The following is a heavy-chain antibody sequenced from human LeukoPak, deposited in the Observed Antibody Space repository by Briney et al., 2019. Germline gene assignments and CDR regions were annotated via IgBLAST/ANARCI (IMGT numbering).Heavy chain of an antibody. J-gene: IGHJ6*02. D-gene: IGHD3-9*01. CDR2: ISAYNGNT. CDR3: ARDWTYYDILTGYYYYGMDV. Sequence: ASVKVSCKASGYTFPSDGISWVRHAPGQGIEWMGWISAYNGNTNYAQKLQGRVTMTTDTATSTAYMELRSLRSDDPAVYYCARDWTYYDILTGYYYYGMDVWGQGTTVTVSS. V-gene: IGHV1-18*01. CDR1: GYTFPSDG.